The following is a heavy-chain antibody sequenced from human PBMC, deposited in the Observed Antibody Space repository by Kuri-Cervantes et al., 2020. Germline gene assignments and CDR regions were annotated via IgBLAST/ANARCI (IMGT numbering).Heavy chain of an antibody. J-gene: IGHJ6*03. D-gene: IGHD3-9*01. Sequence: SQTLSLTCAVYGGPFSGYYWSWIRQPPGKGLEWIGEINHSGSTNYNPSLKSRVIISVDTSKNQFSLKLSSVTAADTAVYYCARSTGRYYYYYYYMDVWGKGTTVTVSS. CDR2: INHSGST. CDR1: GGPFSGYY. V-gene: IGHV4-34*01. CDR3: ARSTGRYYYYYYYMDV.